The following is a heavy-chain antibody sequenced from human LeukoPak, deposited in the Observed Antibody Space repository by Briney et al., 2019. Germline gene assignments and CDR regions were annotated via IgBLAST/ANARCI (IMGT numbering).Heavy chain of an antibody. CDR1: GGSISSSSYY. D-gene: IGHD3-10*01. CDR3: ARASFYYGSGEWFDP. J-gene: IGHJ5*02. Sequence: SSETLSLTCTVSGGSISSSSYYWGWIRQPPGKGLEWIGSIYYSGSTYYNPSLKSRVTISVDTSKNQFSLKLSSVTAADTAVYYCARASFYYGSGEWFDPWGQGTLVTVSS. CDR2: IYYSGST. V-gene: IGHV4-39*07.